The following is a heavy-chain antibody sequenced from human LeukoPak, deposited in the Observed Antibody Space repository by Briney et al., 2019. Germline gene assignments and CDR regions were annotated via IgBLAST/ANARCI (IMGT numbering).Heavy chain of an antibody. CDR1: GDSISSGSYY. CDR2: IYISGST. Sequence: SETLSLTCTVSGDSISSGSYYWSWIRQPAGKGLEWIGRIYISGSTNYNPSLKSRVTISVDTSKNQFTLNLTSVTAADTAVYYCAKEAKYYDILIGYYRSFYYFDYWGQGTLVTVSS. D-gene: IGHD3-9*01. V-gene: IGHV4-61*02. CDR3: AKEAKYYDILIGYYRSFYYFDY. J-gene: IGHJ4*02.